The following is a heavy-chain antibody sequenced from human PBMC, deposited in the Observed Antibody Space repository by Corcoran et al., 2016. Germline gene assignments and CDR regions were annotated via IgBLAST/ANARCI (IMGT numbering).Heavy chain of an antibody. Sequence: QLQLQESGPGLVKPSQTLSLTCTVSGGSISSAESHWGWVRQDPGKGLEWIGEINHSGSTNYNPSLKSRVTISVDTSKNQFSLKLSSVNGADTAVDYCARLGTTVTTVSYYYGMDVWGQGTTVTVSS. D-gene: IGHD4-17*01. CDR3: ARLGTTVTTVSYYYGMDV. CDR1: GGSISSAESH. CDR2: INHSGST. J-gene: IGHJ6*02. V-gene: IGHV4-39*07.